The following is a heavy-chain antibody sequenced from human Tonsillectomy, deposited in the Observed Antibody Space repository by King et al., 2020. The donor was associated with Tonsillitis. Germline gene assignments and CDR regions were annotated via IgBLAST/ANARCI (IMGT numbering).Heavy chain of an antibody. CDR1: GFTFSSYA. J-gene: IGHJ6*02. V-gene: IGHV3-23*04. D-gene: IGHD3-10*01. CDR2: ISGSGGST. CDR3: AKVNMVRGVIKNYSYYSGLDV. Sequence: VQLVESGGGLVQPGGSLRLSCAASGFTFSSYAMSWVRQAPGKGLEWVSAISGSGGSTYYADSVKGRFTISRDNSKNTLYLQMNSLRAEDTAVYYCAKVNMVRGVIKNYSYYSGLDVWGQGTPVTVSS.